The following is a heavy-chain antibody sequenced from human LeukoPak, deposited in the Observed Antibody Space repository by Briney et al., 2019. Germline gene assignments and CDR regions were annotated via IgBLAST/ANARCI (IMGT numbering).Heavy chain of an antibody. D-gene: IGHD4-17*01. CDR2: ITGSGRGT. J-gene: IGHJ3*02. V-gene: IGHV3-23*01. CDR1: GLTFSNYA. CDR3: SKDPNGDYVGAFDM. Sequence: TGGSLRLSCTASGLTFSNYATTWVRQAPGKGLEWVSSITGSGRGTYYADSVKGRFSVSRDNSQNMVFLHMNSLRADDTALYYCSKDPNGDYVGAFDMWGPGTMVTVSS.